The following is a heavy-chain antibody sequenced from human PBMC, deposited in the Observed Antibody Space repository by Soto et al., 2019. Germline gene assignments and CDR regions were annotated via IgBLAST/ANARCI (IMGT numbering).Heavy chain of an antibody. J-gene: IGHJ4*02. CDR1: GYTFTSYG. CDR2: ISTYNGNT. D-gene: IGHD3-3*01. Sequence: QVQLVQSGAEVKKPGASVKVSCKASGYTFTSYGISWVRQAPGQGLEWMGWISTYNGNTNYAQKLQGRVTMTTDTSTSTAYMELRSLRSDDTAVYYCARDRSDLLFLEWLLYFDYWGQGTLVTVSS. CDR3: ARDRSDLLFLEWLLYFDY. V-gene: IGHV1-18*01.